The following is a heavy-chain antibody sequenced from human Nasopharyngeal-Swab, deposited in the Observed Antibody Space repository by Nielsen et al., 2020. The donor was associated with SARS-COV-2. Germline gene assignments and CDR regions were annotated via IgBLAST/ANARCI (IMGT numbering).Heavy chain of an antibody. CDR2: IYYSGST. J-gene: IGHJ4*02. CDR3: ARASYVVRFLEPYFDY. V-gene: IGHV4-59*01. CDR1: GGSISSYY. Sequence: SETLSLTCTVSGGSISSYYWSWIRQPPGKGLEWIGYIYYSGSTNYNPSLKSRVTISVDTSKNQFSLKLSSVTAADTAVYYCARASYVVRFLEPYFDYWGQGTLVTVSS. D-gene: IGHD3-3*01.